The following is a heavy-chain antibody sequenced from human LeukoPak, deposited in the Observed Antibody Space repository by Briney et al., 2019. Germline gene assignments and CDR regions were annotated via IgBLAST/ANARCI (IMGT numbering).Heavy chain of an antibody. D-gene: IGHD6-19*01. Sequence: SETLSLICTTSGAPISRFYWSWVRQPPGKGLEWIGDIYNGVPTFFNPSLKSRVTLSVDTSKTQFSLQLASVTAADTAVYYCVQTTGWPGFDYWGQGILVTVSS. CDR2: IYNGVPT. V-gene: IGHV4-4*09. J-gene: IGHJ4*02. CDR3: VQTTGWPGFDY. CDR1: GAPISRFY.